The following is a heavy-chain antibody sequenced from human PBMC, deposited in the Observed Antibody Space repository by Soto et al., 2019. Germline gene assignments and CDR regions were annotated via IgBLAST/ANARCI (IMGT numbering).Heavy chain of an antibody. J-gene: IGHJ6*02. D-gene: IGHD1-26*01. CDR2: IYPGDSDT. CDR3: ARKVGGMDV. V-gene: IGHV5-51*01. Sequence: PGESLKISCKGSGYTFSNYWIAWVRRTPEKGLEWMGIIYPGDSDTRYSPSFQGQVTISADKSIFTAYLQWSSLKASDTAMYYCARKVGGMDVWGQGTTVTVSS. CDR1: GYTFSNYW.